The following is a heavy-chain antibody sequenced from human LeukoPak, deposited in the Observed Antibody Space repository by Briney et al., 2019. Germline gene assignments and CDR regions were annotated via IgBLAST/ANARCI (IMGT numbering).Heavy chain of an antibody. Sequence: SETLSLTCAVYGGSFSGYYWSWIRQPPGKGLEWIGGINHSGSTNYNPSLKSRVTISVDTSKNQFSLKLSSVTAADTAVYYCARDREEVGNIAARRGDFDYWGQGTLVTVSS. V-gene: IGHV4-34*01. J-gene: IGHJ4*02. CDR2: INHSGST. D-gene: IGHD6-13*01. CDR1: GGSFSGYY. CDR3: ARDREEVGNIAARRGDFDY.